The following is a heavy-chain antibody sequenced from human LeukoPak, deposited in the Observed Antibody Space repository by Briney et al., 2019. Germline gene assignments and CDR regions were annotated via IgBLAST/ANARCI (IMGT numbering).Heavy chain of an antibody. J-gene: IGHJ4*02. Sequence: SVKVSCKVSGYTLTELSMHWVRQAPGQGLEWMGGIIPIFGTANYAQKFQGRVTITADESTSTAYMELSSLRSEDTAVYYCARGLGITGTAVDYWGQGTLVTVSS. CDR2: IIPIFGTA. CDR3: ARGLGITGTAVDY. D-gene: IGHD1-7*01. CDR1: GYTLTELS. V-gene: IGHV1-69*13.